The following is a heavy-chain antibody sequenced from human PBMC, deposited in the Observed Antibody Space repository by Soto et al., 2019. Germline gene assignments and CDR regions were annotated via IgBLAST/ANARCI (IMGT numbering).Heavy chain of an antibody. J-gene: IGHJ5*02. V-gene: IGHV3-23*01. D-gene: IGHD3-10*02. CDR1: GFTFSSYA. CDR3: AKMFRALSVPGGFDP. CDR2: ISGSGGST. Sequence: GGSLRLSCAASGFTFSSYAMSWVRQAPGKGLEWVSAISGSGGSTYYADSVKGRFTISRDNSKNTLYLQMNSLRAEDTAVYYCAKMFRALSVPGGFDPWGQGTLVTVSS.